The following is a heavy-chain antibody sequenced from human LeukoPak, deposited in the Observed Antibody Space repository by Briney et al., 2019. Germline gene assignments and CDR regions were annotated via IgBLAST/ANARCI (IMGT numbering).Heavy chain of an antibody. J-gene: IGHJ4*02. CDR2: IRRSGNPI. CDR1: GFTFSSYS. V-gene: IGHV3-48*02. Sequence: GGTLTLSCAASGFTFSSYSMNWVRQAPGKGLEWVAYIRRSGNPIYYADSVKGRFTIYRDNAKNSLYLQMNSLRDEDTAVYYCVRDPDALDYWGAGTPVTVSS. CDR3: VRDPDALDY.